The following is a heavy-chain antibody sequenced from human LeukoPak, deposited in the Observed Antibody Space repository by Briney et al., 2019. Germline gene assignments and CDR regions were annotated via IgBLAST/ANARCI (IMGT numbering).Heavy chain of an antibody. Sequence: SVEVSCKPSGGTLSTYAISWVRQAPGQGLEWMGGIIPMVGTAHYAQKFQGRVTITADESTSTAYMELSSLRSEDTAVYYCAITYCGDRRCYGNNYYYYAMDVWGQGTTVTVSS. V-gene: IGHV1-69*13. J-gene: IGHJ6*02. D-gene: IGHD2-21*01. CDR1: GGTLSTYA. CDR2: IIPMVGTA. CDR3: AITYCGDRRCYGNNYYYYAMDV.